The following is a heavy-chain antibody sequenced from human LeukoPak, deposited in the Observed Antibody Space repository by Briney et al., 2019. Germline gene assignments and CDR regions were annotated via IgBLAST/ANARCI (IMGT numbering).Heavy chain of an antibody. CDR1: GFTFSLYN. CDR3: AKDRLTYYYYGMDV. J-gene: IGHJ6*02. V-gene: IGHV3-21*01. Sequence: GGSLRLSCAASGFTFSLYNMNWVRQAPGKGLEWVACITTRSSYMYYADSVKGRFTISRDNAKNSLYLQMNSLRAEDTAVYYCAKDRLTYYYYGMDVWGQGTTVTVSS. D-gene: IGHD2-15*01. CDR2: ITTRSSYM.